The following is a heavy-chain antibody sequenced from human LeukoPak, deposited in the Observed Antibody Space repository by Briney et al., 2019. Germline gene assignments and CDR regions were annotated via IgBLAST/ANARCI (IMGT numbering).Heavy chain of an antibody. Sequence: ASVKVSCKASGYTFTSYGISWVRQAPGQGLEWMGWTSAYNGNTNYAQKLQGRVTMTTDTSTSTAYMELRSLRSEDTALYYCARASSDMYDFEIWGQGTMVTVSS. V-gene: IGHV1-18*01. CDR1: GYTFTSYG. D-gene: IGHD3-10*01. J-gene: IGHJ3*02. CDR3: ARASSDMYDFEI. CDR2: TSAYNGNT.